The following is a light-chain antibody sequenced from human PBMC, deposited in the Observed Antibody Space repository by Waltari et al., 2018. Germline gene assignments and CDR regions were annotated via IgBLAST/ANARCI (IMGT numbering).Light chain of an antibody. V-gene: IGKV1-5*03. CDR3: QQFNFYPYT. Sequence: DIQMTQSPSTLSASVGDRVTITCRASQTIRDYLAWYQQKPGKDPKRLIHRASTLHSGVPSRVSGSGSGTEFILTISSLQPDDFATYYCQQFNFYPYTFGQGTKLEIK. CDR2: RAS. J-gene: IGKJ2*01. CDR1: QTIRDY.